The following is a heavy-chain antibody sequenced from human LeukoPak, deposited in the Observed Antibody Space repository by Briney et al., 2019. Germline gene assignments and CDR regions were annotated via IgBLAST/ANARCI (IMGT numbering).Heavy chain of an antibody. J-gene: IGHJ4*02. CDR1: GGTFSSYA. CDR2: IIPIFGTA. D-gene: IGHD3-10*01. V-gene: IGHV1-69*13. Sequence: GASVKVSCKASGGTFSSYAISWVRQAPGQGLEWMGGIIPIFGTANYAQKFQGRVTITADESTSTAYMELSSLRSEDTAVYYCARDHLPYGSGSYYDYWGQGTLVTVSS. CDR3: ARDHLPYGSGSYYDY.